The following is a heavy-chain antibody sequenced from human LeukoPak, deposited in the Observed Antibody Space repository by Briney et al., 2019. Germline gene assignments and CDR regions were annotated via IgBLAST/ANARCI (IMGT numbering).Heavy chain of an antibody. J-gene: IGHJ4*02. CDR3: AREWNYESSGYFYYY. D-gene: IGHD3-22*01. V-gene: IGHV1-69*13. Sequence: SVKVSCKASGGTFSRYAISWVRQAPGQGLEWMGGIIPLFGTANYAQKFQGRVTITADESTSTAYMELSSLRSEDTAVYYCAREWNYESSGYFYYYWGQGTLVAVSS. CDR2: IIPLFGTA. CDR1: GGTFSRYA.